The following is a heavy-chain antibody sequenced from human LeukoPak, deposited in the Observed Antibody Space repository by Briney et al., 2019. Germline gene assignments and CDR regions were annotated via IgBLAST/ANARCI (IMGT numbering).Heavy chain of an antibody. V-gene: IGHV4-34*01. Sequence: GSLRLSCAASGFTVSSNYMSWVRQPPGKGLEWIGEINHSGSTNYNPSLKSRVTISVDTSKNQFSLKLSSVTAADTAVYYCARGKYDYVWGSYRFVFDYWGQGTLVTVSS. CDR3: ARGKYDYVWGSYRFVFDY. J-gene: IGHJ4*02. CDR2: INHSGST. CDR1: GFTVSSNY. D-gene: IGHD3-16*02.